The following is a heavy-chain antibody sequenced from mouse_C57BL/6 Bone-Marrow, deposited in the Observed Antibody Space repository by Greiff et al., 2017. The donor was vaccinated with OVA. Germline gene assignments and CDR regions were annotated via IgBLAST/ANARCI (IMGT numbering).Heavy chain of an antibody. J-gene: IGHJ4*01. Sequence: VQLQQSGAELARPGASVKLSCKASGYTFTSYGISWVKQRTGQGLEWIGEIYPRSGNTYYNEKFKGKATLTAAKSSSTAYMELRSLTSEDSAVYFCVYSNLWAMDYWGQGTSVTVSS. V-gene: IGHV1-81*01. D-gene: IGHD2-5*01. CDR1: GYTFTSYG. CDR2: IYPRSGNT. CDR3: VYSNLWAMDY.